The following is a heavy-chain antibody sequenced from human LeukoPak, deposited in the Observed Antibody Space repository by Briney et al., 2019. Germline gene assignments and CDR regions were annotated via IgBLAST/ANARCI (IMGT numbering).Heavy chain of an antibody. D-gene: IGHD3-10*01. Sequence: GRSLRLSCAASGFTFSSYGMPWVRQAPGKGLEWVAVIWYDGSNKYYADSVKGRFAISRDNSKSTLYLQMNSLRAEDTAVYYCSKDFGRHLGGPGYWGRGTLVTVSS. V-gene: IGHV3-33*06. J-gene: IGHJ4*02. CDR3: SKDFGRHLGGPGY. CDR2: IWYDGSNK. CDR1: GFTFSSYG.